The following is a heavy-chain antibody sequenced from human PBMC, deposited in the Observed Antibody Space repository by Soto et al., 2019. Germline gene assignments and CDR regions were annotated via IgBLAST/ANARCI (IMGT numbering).Heavy chain of an antibody. CDR1: GFNFRSYG. D-gene: IGHD3-22*01. J-gene: IGHJ4*02. CDR2: IWYDGSNK. V-gene: IGHV3-33*01. CDR3: ARALHYYDSSGSLDY. Sequence: PGGSLRLSCAASGFNFRSYGMHWVRQAPGKGLEWVAVIWYDGSNKYYADSVKGRFTISRDNSKSTLYLQMNSLRAEDTAVYYCARALHYYDSSGSLDYWGQGTLVTVSP.